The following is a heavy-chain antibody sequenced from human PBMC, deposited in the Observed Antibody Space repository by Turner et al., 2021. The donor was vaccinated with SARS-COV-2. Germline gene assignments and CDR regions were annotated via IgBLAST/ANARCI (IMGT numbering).Heavy chain of an antibody. Sequence: EVQLVESGGGLVQPEGSLRLSCAASGFTFSKFFMHWVRQAPGKGHGWVSRISDEGSNPAYADSVKGRFTISRDNAKNTLYLQMNSLTAEDSAVYYCVRSDVNAWYGLLDYWGQGTLVTVSS. CDR1: GFTFSKFF. CDR2: ISDEGSNP. V-gene: IGHV3-74*01. CDR3: VRSDVNAWYGLLDY. D-gene: IGHD3-16*01. J-gene: IGHJ4*02.